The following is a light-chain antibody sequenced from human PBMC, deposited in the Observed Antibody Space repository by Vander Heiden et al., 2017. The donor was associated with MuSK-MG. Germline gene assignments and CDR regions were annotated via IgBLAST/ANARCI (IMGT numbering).Light chain of an antibody. V-gene: IGKV1-39*01. CDR2: AAS. CDR1: QSISSY. CDR3: QQSYNTPRT. Sequence: DIQMTQSPSSLSASVGDRVTITCRASQSISSYLNWYQQKPGQAPKLLIYAASSLQSGVPSRFTGSASGTDFTLTISSLQPEDFATYYCQQSYNTPRTFGQGTKLEIK. J-gene: IGKJ2*02.